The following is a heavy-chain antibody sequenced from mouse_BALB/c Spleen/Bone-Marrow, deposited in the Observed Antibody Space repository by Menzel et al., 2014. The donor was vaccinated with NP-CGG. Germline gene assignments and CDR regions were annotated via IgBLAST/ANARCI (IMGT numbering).Heavy chain of an antibody. J-gene: IGHJ4*01. Sequence: VHLVESGPGLVQPSQSLSITCTVSGFSLNSYGVHWVRQSPVKGLEWLGVIWSGGSTDYNAAFISRLSISKDDSKSQVFFKINSLQPNDTAIYYCVRKGSFGNYAMDYWGQGTSVTVSS. V-gene: IGHV2-2*02. CDR2: IWSGGST. CDR1: GFSLNSYG. CDR3: VRKGSFGNYAMDY. D-gene: IGHD1-1*02.